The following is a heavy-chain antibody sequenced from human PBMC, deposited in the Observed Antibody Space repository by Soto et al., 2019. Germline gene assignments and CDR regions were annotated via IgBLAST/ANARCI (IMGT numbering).Heavy chain of an antibody. V-gene: IGHV4-30-4*01. CDR1: GASVAGGSYY. CDR2: IPSRGRP. J-gene: IGHJ4*02. CDR3: AIYTYSGYDLGL. D-gene: IGHD5-12*01. Sequence: QVQLRESGPGLVKPSQTLSLTCSVSGASVAGGSYYWSWVRQPPGKGLEWIGYIPSRGRPFYNPSLTSRGTISADTSKNQLSLQLTSVTAEATAMYYCAIYTYSGYDLGLWGQGTLVTVSS.